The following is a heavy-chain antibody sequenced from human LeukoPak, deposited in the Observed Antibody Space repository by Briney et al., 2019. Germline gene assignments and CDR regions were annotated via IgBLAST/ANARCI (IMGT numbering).Heavy chain of an antibody. D-gene: IGHD3-10*01. Sequence: QPGRSLRLSCSASGFTFSTYAMQWVRQAPGKGLDTVSAISSDGDSTYNADSVKGRFTISRDNSKNTLYLQTSSLRTEDTAVYYCVRSSASSGPNCFDPWGQGTLVTVSS. CDR2: ISSDGDST. J-gene: IGHJ5*02. CDR3: VRSSASSGPNCFDP. CDR1: GFTFSTYA. V-gene: IGHV3-64D*09.